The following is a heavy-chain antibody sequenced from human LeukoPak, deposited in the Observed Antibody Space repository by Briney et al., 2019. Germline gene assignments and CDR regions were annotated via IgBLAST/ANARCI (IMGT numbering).Heavy chain of an antibody. CDR3: AREVISTPSYFDY. V-gene: IGHV3-53*01. Sequence: GGSLRLSCAASGFTVSSSFIYWVRRAPGKGLEWVSFIHRDAKTYYADSVKGRFTMSRDSSKNTLYLQMNSLGADDTAVYYCAREVISTPSYFDYWGQGILVTVSS. CDR2: IHRDAKT. CDR1: GFTVSSSF. D-gene: IGHD2-2*01. J-gene: IGHJ4*02.